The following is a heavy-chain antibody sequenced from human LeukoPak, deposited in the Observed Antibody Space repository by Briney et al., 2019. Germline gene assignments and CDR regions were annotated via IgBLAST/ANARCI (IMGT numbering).Heavy chain of an antibody. J-gene: IGHJ5*02. D-gene: IGHD5-12*01. CDR2: IIPIFGTA. CDR1: GGTFSSYA. V-gene: IGHV1-69*05. CDR3: ALDIVATIGQYSWFDP. Sequence: ASVKVSCKASGGTFSSYAISWVRQAPGQGLEWMGRIIPIFGTANYAQRFQGRVTITTDESTSTAYMELSSLRSEDTAVYYCALDIVATIGQYSWFDPWGQGTLVTVSS.